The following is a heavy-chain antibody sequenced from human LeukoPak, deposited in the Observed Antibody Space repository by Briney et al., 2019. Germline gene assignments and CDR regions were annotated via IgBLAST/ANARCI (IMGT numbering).Heavy chain of an antibody. CDR2: INHSGST. V-gene: IGHV4-34*01. J-gene: IGHJ4*02. CDR1: GGSFSGYY. CDR3: ARGTRAPSYFDY. Sequence: SETLSLTCAVYGGSFSGYYWSWIRQPPGKGLEWIGEINHSGSTNYNPSLKSRVTISVDTSKNQFSLKLSSVTAADTAVYYCARGTRAPSYFDYWGQGTLVTVSS.